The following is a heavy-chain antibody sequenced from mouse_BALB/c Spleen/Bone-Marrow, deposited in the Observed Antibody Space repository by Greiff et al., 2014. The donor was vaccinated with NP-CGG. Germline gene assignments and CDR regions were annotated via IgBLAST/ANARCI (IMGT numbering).Heavy chain of an antibody. D-gene: IGHD1-1*01. CDR3: TRWGTTVVAYYAMDY. Sequence: VQLQQSGAELVKPGASVKMSCKASGYTFTSYWMHWVKQRPGQGLEWIGVIDPSDSYTSYNQKFKGKATLTVDTSSSTAYMQLSSLTSEDSAVYYGTRWGTTVVAYYAMDYWGQGTSVTVSS. V-gene: IGHV1S127*01. CDR1: GYTFTSYW. CDR2: IDPSDSYT. J-gene: IGHJ4*01.